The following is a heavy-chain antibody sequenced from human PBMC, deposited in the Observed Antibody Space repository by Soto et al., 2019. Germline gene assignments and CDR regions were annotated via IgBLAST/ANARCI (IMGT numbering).Heavy chain of an antibody. CDR3: SRVRVDKAEGWFGP. CDR1: GYSFSRHW. J-gene: IGHJ5*02. Sequence: GESLKISCKVSGYSFSRHWIGWVRQMPGKGLEWMGIIYPDDAETRYSPSFEGQVTISVDKSISTAYLQWSSLQASDTAMYYCSRVRVDKAEGWFGPWGQGTLVTVSS. CDR2: IYPDDAET. D-gene: IGHD5-18*01. V-gene: IGHV5-51*01.